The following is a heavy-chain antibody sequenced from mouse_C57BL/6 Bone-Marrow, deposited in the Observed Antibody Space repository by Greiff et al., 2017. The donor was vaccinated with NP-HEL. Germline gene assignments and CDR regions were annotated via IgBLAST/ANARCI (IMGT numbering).Heavy chain of an antibody. CDR1: GYTFTCYG. V-gene: IGHV1-81*01. CDR2: IYPRSGNT. D-gene: IGHD3-2*02. Sequence: VQLQQSGAELARPGASVKLSCKASGYTFTCYGISWVKQRTGQGLEWIGEIYPRSGNTYYNEKFKGKATLTADKSSSTAYMELRSLTSEDSAVYFCAREEQLRLHGYWGQGTTLTVSS. J-gene: IGHJ2*01. CDR3: AREEQLRLHGY.